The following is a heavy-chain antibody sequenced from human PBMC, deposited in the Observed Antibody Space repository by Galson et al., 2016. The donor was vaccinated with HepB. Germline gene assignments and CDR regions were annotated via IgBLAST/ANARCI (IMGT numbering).Heavy chain of an antibody. D-gene: IGHD1-1*01. J-gene: IGHJ4*02. CDR1: GFSFSDFY. Sequence: SLRLSCAASGFSFSDFYMSWIRQPPGKALEWISYISHSGNTREYADSVKGRFTVSRDNNKNSVCLQLNSLRAEDTALYYCARDVNNWTGDRRLFDLWGQGTLVAVSS. CDR2: ISHSGNTR. CDR3: ARDVNNWTGDRRLFDL. V-gene: IGHV3-11*01.